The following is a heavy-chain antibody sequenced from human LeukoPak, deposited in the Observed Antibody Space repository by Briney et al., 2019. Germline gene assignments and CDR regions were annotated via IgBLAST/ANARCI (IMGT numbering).Heavy chain of an antibody. D-gene: IGHD4-17*01. J-gene: IGHJ4*02. CDR2: VNPTHGGT. CDR3: AIVTTADGY. V-gene: IGHV1-2*02. CDR1: GYILTGYY. Sequence: ASVKVSCKASGYILTGYYIHWVRQAPGQGLEWMGWVNPTHGGTNFAQKFQGRVTMTRDTFISTAYMELSRLTSDDTAMYYCAIVTTADGYWGQGTPLTVSS.